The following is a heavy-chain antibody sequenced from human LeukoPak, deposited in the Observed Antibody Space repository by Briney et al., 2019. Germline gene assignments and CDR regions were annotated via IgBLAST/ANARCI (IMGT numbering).Heavy chain of an antibody. CDR2: ISNSGGAI. V-gene: IGHV3-11*01. D-gene: IGHD2-2*02. J-gene: IGHJ6*02. CDR3: ARDRQPSVYNGLNV. CDR1: GFTFSDHF. Sequence: TGGSLRLSCAASGFTFSDHFMSWIRQAPGKGLEWISYISNSGGAIYYADSVKGRFTISRDNAKNSLDLQINSLRVEDTGVYYCARDRQPSVYNGLNVWGQGTTVTVSS.